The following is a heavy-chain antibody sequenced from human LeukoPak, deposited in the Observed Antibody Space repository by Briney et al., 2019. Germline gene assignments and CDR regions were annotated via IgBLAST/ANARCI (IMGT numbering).Heavy chain of an antibody. J-gene: IGHJ4*02. D-gene: IGHD3-16*01. CDR2: IYYSGTT. V-gene: IGHV4-59*01. Sequence: PSETLSLTCTVSGGSISSYYWSWIRQPPGKGLEWIGYIYYSGTTNYNPSLKSRVIISVDTSKNQFSLRLTSVTAADTAMYYCARGIGDLTYWGQGTLVTVSS. CDR1: GGSISSYY. CDR3: ARGIGDLTY.